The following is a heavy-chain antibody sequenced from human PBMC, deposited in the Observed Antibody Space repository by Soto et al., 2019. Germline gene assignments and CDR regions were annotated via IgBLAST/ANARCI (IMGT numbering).Heavy chain of an antibody. J-gene: IGHJ4*02. Sequence: PSETLSLTCSVSGGSMSNYYWNWIRQSPGKGLGWIGYIYYSGTTNYNPSLKSRVTISIDTSKNQVSLNLTSVTSADTAVYYCARDQDLGYWGQGTLVTVSS. CDR2: IYYSGTT. D-gene: IGHD3-10*01. CDR3: ARDQDLGY. V-gene: IGHV4-59*01. CDR1: GGSMSNYY.